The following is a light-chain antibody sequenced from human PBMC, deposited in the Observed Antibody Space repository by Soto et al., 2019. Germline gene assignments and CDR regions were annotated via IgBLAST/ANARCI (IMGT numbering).Light chain of an antibody. CDR3: AAWDYNLSAYV. V-gene: IGLV1-47*02. J-gene: IGLJ1*01. CDR2: SHN. CDR1: RSNIGDNY. Sequence: QSLLTQPPSGSATPGQRVTISCSGSRSNIGDNYVYWYQHLPGTAPKLLIYSHNQRPSGVPDRFSGSNSGTSASLAISGLRSADEADDYCAAWDYNLSAYVFGTGTKVTLL.